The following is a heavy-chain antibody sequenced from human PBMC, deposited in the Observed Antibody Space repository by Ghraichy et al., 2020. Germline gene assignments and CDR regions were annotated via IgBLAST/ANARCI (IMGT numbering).Heavy chain of an antibody. Sequence: SETLSLTCTVSGGSISSSSYYWGWIRQPPGKGLEWIGTIYYSGSTYYTPSLKSRVTISVDTSKNQFSLKLSSVTAADTAVYYCARQRHRAFDIWGQGTMVTVSS. CDR2: IYYSGST. CDR1: GGSISSSSYY. CDR3: ARQRHRAFDI. V-gene: IGHV4-39*01. J-gene: IGHJ3*02.